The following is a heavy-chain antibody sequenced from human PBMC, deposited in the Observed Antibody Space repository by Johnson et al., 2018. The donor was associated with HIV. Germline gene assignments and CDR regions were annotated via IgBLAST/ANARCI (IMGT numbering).Heavy chain of an antibody. CDR2: ISYDGSIK. D-gene: IGHD2-8*01. V-gene: IGHV3-30-3*01. J-gene: IGHJ3*02. CDR1: GFTFSSSA. CDR3: ARNSGNGLVLRGDAFDM. Sequence: VQLVESGGGVVQPGKSLRLSCAASGFTFSSSAMHWVRQAPGPGLQWVALISYDGSIKYFADSVMGRFTISRDNSKNTLHLQMNSLRPEDTAVYYCARNSGNGLVLRGDAFDMWGQGTMVTVSS.